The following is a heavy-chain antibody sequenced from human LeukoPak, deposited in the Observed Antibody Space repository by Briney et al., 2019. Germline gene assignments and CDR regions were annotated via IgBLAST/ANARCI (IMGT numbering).Heavy chain of an antibody. CDR2: IRPDGSEK. CDR1: GFTFSRYW. CDR3: ARGMFNWNYGFYEHYYYYMDV. Sequence: PGGSLRLSCAASGFTFSRYWMTWVRQTPRKGLEWVANIRPDGSEKYYVDSVKGRFTISRDNAKNSLYLQMNSLRAEDTAVYYCARGMFNWNYGFYEHYYYYMDVWGKGTTVTVSS. J-gene: IGHJ6*03. V-gene: IGHV3-7*01. D-gene: IGHD1-7*01.